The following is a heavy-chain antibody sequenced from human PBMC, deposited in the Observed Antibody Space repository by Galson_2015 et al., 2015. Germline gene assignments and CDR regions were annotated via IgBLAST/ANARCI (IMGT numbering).Heavy chain of an antibody. CDR1: GFSHTSGVVG. Sequence: PALVKPTQTLTLTCTFSGFSHTSGVVGVGWIRQPPGKAPEWLALFSLDDDKRYNPSLKSRLTITKDPSKNQVVLTMTNVGPVDTGTYCCALGQYYFDFWGQGLMVTVSS. D-gene: IGHD3-16*01. J-gene: IGHJ4*02. CDR2: FSLDDDK. CDR3: ALGQYYFDF. V-gene: IGHV2-5*02.